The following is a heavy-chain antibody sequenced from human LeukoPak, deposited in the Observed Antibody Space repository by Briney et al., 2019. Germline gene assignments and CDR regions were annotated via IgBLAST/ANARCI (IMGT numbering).Heavy chain of an antibody. J-gene: IGHJ4*02. CDR1: GFTVSSNY. V-gene: IGHV3-23*01. CDR3: AREAVVAVVFDY. CDR2: ISGSGGST. Sequence: GGSLRLSCAASGFTVSSNYMSWVRQAPGKGLEWVSAISGSGGSTYYADSVKGRFTISRDNSKNTLYLQMNSLRAEDTAVYYCAREAVVAVVFDYWGQGTLVTVSS. D-gene: IGHD2-15*01.